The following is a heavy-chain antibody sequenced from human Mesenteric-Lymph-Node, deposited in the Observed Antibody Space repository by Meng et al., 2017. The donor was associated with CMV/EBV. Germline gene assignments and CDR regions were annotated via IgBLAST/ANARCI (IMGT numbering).Heavy chain of an antibody. CDR3: ARVSGGDIVVVPAAVTDI. J-gene: IGHJ3*02. D-gene: IGHD2-2*01. V-gene: IGHV4-59*01. Sequence: SETLSLTCTVSDVSISNYYWSWIRQPPGKGLEWIGYIYRSGSAYYGVRTNYNPSLNSRVTISVDTAKNQFSLKLTSVTAADTAVYYCARVSGGDIVVVPAAVTDIWGQGTMVTVSS. CDR1: DVSISNYY. CDR2: IYRSGSAYYGVRT.